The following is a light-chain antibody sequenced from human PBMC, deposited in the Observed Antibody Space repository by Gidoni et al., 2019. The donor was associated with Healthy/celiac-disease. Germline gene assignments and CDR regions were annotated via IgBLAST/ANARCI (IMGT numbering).Light chain of an antibody. J-gene: IGLJ2*01. Sequence: SVLTQPPSVSGAPAQRVTISCTGSSSNIGAGYDVHWYQQLPGTAPKLLIYGNSNRPSGVPDRFSGSKSGTSASLAITGLQAEDEADYYCQSYDSSLSPYVVFGGGTKLTVL. CDR3: QSYDSSLSPYVV. V-gene: IGLV1-40*01. CDR1: SSNIGAGYD. CDR2: GNS.